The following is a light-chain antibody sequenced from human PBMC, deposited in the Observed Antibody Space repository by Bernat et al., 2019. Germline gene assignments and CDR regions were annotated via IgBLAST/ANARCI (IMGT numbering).Light chain of an antibody. V-gene: IGLV1-44*01. J-gene: IGLJ1*01. Sequence: QSVLTQPPSASGTPGQRVTISCSGRSSNIGSNTVNWYQHLPGTAPKLLMYNNNQRPSGVPDRFSAPKSGTSASLAISGLQSEDEADYYCSAWDDSLTSHVFGTGTKVTVL. CDR3: SAWDDSLTSHV. CDR1: SSNIGSNT. CDR2: NNN.